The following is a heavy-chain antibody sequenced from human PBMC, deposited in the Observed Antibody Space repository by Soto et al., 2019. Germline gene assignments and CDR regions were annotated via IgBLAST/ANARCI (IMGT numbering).Heavy chain of an antibody. CDR3: AKYSTSWRGGQFDY. CDR2: VSSSCGST. J-gene: IGHJ4*02. CDR1: GFTFSSYA. D-gene: IGHD6-13*01. V-gene: IGHV3-23*01. Sequence: EVQLLESGGGLVQPGGSLRLSCAASGFTFSSYAMSWVRQAPGKGLEWVLAVSSSCGSTYYADSVKGRFTISRDNSKNTLYLKMNSLRAEDTAVYYCAKYSTSWRGGQFDYWGQGTLVTVSS.